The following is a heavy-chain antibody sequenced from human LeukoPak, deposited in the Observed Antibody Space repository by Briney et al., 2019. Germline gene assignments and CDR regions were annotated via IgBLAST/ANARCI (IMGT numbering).Heavy chain of an antibody. Sequence: SETLSLTCAVSGYSISSGYYWGWIRQPPGKGLEWIGSIYHSGSTYYNPSLKSRVTISVDTSKNQFSLKLSSVTAADTAVYYCARDRVVVTAIPYYFDYWGQGTLVTASS. CDR1: GYSISSGYY. CDR3: ARDRVVVTAIPYYFDY. CDR2: IYHSGST. D-gene: IGHD2-21*02. J-gene: IGHJ4*02. V-gene: IGHV4-38-2*02.